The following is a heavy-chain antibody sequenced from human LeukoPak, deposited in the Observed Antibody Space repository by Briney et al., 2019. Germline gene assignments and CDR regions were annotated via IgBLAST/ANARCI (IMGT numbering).Heavy chain of an antibody. V-gene: IGHV4-31*03. CDR3: ARLVVPAARENWFDP. Sequence: SETLSLTCTVSGGSISSGGYYWSWIRQHPGKGLEWIGYIYYSGSTYYNPSLESRVTISVDTSKNQFSLKLSSVTAADTAVYYCARLVVPAARENWFDPWGQGTLVTVSS. D-gene: IGHD2-2*01. CDR2: IYYSGST. J-gene: IGHJ5*02. CDR1: GGSISSGGYY.